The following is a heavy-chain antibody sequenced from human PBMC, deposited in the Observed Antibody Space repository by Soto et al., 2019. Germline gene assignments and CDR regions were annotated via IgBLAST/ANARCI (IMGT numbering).Heavy chain of an antibody. V-gene: IGHV3-23*01. CDR1: GFTFSSNV. D-gene: IGHD2-2*01. J-gene: IGHJ4*02. CDR2: ISGSGGTT. CDR3: ANLLGYCSGTRCFDY. Sequence: PGGSLRLSCAASGFTFSSNVMSWVRQAPGKGLEWVSGISGSGGTTYYADSVKGRFTISRDNSKNTLYLQMNSLRAEDTAVYYCANLLGYCSGTRCFDYWGQGTQVTVSS.